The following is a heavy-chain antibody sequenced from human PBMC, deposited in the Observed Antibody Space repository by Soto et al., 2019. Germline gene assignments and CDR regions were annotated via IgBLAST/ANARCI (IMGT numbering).Heavy chain of an antibody. CDR2: INGDGTKI. CDR1: GFTFGSYW. CDR3: ARDAIVYSYGYGA. V-gene: IGHV3-74*01. Sequence: EVQLLQSGGGFVQPGGSLRLSCAASGFTFGSYWMHWVRQAPGKGLMWVSHINGDGTKISYADSVKGRFTISRDNANSTLYLEMTSLTVDDTAVYFCARDAIVYSYGYGAWGQETRVTVSS. D-gene: IGHD5-18*01. J-gene: IGHJ4*02.